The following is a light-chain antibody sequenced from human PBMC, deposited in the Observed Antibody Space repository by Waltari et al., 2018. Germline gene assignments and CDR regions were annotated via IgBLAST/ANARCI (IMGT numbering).Light chain of an antibody. Sequence: QSSLTQPASVSGSPGQSITISCSRTSSDLRNVNCVSWYQQYPGKAPKLIIYYVNNRPAGVSVRFSGSTSVNTASLTIAGLQAEDEADYYCCLYTTNTRVFGGGTKLTVL. V-gene: IGLV2-14*03. J-gene: IGLJ3*02. CDR1: SSDLRNVNC. CDR3: CLYTTNTRV. CDR2: YVN.